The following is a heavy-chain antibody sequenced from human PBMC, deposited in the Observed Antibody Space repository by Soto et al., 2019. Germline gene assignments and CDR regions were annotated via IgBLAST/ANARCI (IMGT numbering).Heavy chain of an antibody. CDR2: ISGSGGST. D-gene: IGHD1-1*01. V-gene: IGHV3-23*04. Sequence: EVQVVESGGGLVQPGGSLRLSCAASGFRFSSYWMSWVRQAPGKGLEWVSAISGSGGSTYYADSVKGRFTISRDNSKNTLYLQMNSLRAEDTAVYYSAKDVSMMESDYWGQGTLVTVSS. CDR1: GFRFSSYW. J-gene: IGHJ4*02. CDR3: AKDVSMMESDY.